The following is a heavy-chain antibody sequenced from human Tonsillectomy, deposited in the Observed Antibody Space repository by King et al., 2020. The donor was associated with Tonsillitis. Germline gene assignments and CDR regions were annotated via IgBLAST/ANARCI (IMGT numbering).Heavy chain of an antibody. Sequence: QLQESGPGLVKPSETLSLTCTVSGGSISSSSYYWGWIRQPPGKGLEWIGSIYYSGSTYYNPSLKSRVTISVDTSKNQFSLKLSSVTAADTAVYYCARQSGYDWEYSFDYWGQGTLVTVSS. J-gene: IGHJ4*02. V-gene: IGHV4-39*01. CDR3: ARQSGYDWEYSFDY. D-gene: IGHD5-12*01. CDR2: IYYSGST. CDR1: GGSISSSSYY.